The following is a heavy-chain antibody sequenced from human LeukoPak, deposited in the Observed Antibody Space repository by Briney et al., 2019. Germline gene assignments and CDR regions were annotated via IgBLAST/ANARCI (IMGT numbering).Heavy chain of an antibody. D-gene: IGHD2-2*01. V-gene: IGHV3-21*01. J-gene: IGHJ3*02. CDR1: GFTFSSYS. CDR3: ARDQSRYCSSTSCPPFDAFDI. CDR2: ISSSSSYI. Sequence: GGSLRLSCAAYGFTFSSYSMNWVRQAPGKGLEWVSSISSSSSYIYYADSVKGRFTISRDNAKNSLYLQMNSLRAEDTAVYYCARDQSRYCSSTSCPPFDAFDIWGQGTMVTVSS.